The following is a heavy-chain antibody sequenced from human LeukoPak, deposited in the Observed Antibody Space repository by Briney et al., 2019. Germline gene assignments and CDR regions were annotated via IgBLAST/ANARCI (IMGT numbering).Heavy chain of an antibody. J-gene: IGHJ4*02. D-gene: IGHD6-13*01. Sequence: PSETLSLTCTVSGASISSYYWSWIRQPPGEGLEWIGYIYYRGSTNYNPSLKSRVTISVDTSKNQFSLKLSSVTAADTAVYYCASGPYPAAGTDHQFDYWGQGTLVTVSS. CDR2: IYYRGST. V-gene: IGHV4-59*01. CDR3: ASGPYPAAGTDHQFDY. CDR1: GASISSYY.